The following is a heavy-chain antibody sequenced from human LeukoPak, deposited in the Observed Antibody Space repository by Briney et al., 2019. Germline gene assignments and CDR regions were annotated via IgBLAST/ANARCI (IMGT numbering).Heavy chain of an antibody. J-gene: IGHJ4*02. D-gene: IGHD2/OR15-2a*01. CDR2: ISYDGSKK. CDR3: AKDQGGGYNFLGWFDY. CDR1: RFTFSNYG. V-gene: IGHV3-30*18. Sequence: GTSLRLSCAASRFTFSNYGMHWVRQAPGKGLEWVAAISYDGSKKFYADSVKGRFTISRDKSKNTLFLQMSNLRAEDRAVYYCAKDQGGGYNFLGWFDYWGQGTLVTVSS.